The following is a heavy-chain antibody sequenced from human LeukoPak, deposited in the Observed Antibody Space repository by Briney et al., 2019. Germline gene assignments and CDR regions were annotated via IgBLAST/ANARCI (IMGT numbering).Heavy chain of an antibody. CDR2: MNPNSANA. CDR3: ARTLPGGVVDY. D-gene: IGHD1-14*01. J-gene: IGHJ4*02. V-gene: IGHV1-8*03. CDR1: GYTFTSYD. Sequence: ASVKVSCKASGYTFTSYDINWVRQATGQGLEWMGWMNPNSANAGYAQKFQGRVTITRDTSKSTAYMELSSLRSGDTAVYYCARTLPGGVVDYWGQGTLATVSS.